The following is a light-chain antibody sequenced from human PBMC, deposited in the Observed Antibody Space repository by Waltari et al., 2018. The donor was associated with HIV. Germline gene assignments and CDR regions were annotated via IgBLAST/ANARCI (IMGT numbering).Light chain of an antibody. J-gene: IGKJ2*01. CDR3: QQYKQLPPYI. Sequence: EIVMTQSPATLSVSPGERATLSCRASQSINTALAWYQQKPGQAPRLPIYDVSTRATGVPTRFSGGGSGTEFTLTISSLQSEDFGVYYCQQYKQLPPYIFGQGTKLEI. CDR1: QSINTA. V-gene: IGKV3-15*01. CDR2: DVS.